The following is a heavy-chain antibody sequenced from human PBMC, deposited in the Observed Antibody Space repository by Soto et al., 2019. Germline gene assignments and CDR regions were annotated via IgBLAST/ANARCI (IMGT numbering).Heavy chain of an antibody. CDR3: ARVATNTFDY. CDR1: GGSISSYY. CDR2: IYYSGST. V-gene: IGHV4-59*01. J-gene: IGHJ4*02. Sequence: SETLSLTCTVSGGSISSYYWSWIRQPPGKGLEWIGYIYYSGSTNYNPSLKSRVTISVDTSKNQFSLKLSSVTAADTAVYYCARVATNTFDYWGQGTLVTVSS. D-gene: IGHD5-12*01.